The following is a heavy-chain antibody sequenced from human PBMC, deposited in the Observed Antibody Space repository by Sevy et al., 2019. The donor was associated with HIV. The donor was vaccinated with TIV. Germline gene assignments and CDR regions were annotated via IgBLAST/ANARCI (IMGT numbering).Heavy chain of an antibody. CDR2: IRQDGGEI. V-gene: IGHV3-7*01. CDR3: ARRFFAV. Sequence: GSLRLSCAASGFTFDTYWMQWVRQAPVKGLEWVANIRQDGGEIYYSDSVKGRFTMSRDNAKESLFLQMTNLKVEDSGIYYCARRFFAVWGQGVLVTVSS. CDR1: GFTFDTYW. D-gene: IGHD3-16*01. J-gene: IGHJ4*02.